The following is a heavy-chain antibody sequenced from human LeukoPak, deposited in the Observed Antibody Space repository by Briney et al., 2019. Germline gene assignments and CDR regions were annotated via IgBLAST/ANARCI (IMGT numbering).Heavy chain of an antibody. CDR1: GGSTSSYY. V-gene: IGHV4-4*07. CDR2: IYTDGTT. Sequence: SETLSLTCTVSGGSTSSYYWSWIRQPAGKGLEWIGRIYTDGTTNYSPSLKSRVTMSVDTSKNQFSLKLSSVTVADTAVYYCARDDYGKSDYWGQGTLVTVSS. D-gene: IGHD4-17*01. CDR3: ARDDYGKSDY. J-gene: IGHJ4*02.